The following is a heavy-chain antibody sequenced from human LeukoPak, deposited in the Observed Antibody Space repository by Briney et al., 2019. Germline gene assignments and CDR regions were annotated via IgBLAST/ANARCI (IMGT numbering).Heavy chain of an antibody. CDR1: GFSVSSHY. J-gene: IGHJ3*02. V-gene: IGHV3-53*01. Sequence: GGSLRLSCAAYGFSVSSHYMSWVRQAPGRELEWVAVMYTGGDTYYAESVKGRFTISRDSSKNTVDLQMNSLRAEDTALYHCARSYCSGGNCYTSFGAFDIWGQGTMVTVSS. CDR2: MYTGGDT. D-gene: IGHD2-15*01. CDR3: ARSYCSGGNCYTSFGAFDI.